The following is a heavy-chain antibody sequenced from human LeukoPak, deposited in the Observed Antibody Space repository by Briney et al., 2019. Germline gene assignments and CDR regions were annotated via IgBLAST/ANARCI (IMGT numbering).Heavy chain of an antibody. D-gene: IGHD3-10*01. CDR3: ARDQRYYYGSGSYYGYYYMDV. CDR2: INPNSGGT. CDR1: GYTFTGYY. J-gene: IGHJ6*03. Sequence: ASVKVSCKASGYTFTGYYMHWVRQAPGQGLEWMGWINPNSGGTNYAQKFQGRVTMTRDTSISTAYMELSRLRSDDTAVYYCARDQRYYYGSGSYYGYYYMDVWGKGTTVTVSS. V-gene: IGHV1-2*02.